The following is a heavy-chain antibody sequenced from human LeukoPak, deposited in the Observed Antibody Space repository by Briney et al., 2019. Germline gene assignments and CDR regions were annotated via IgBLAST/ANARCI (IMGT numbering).Heavy chain of an antibody. Sequence: PSETLSLTCAVSSYSISRGYYWGWIRQPPGKGLEWIGSIYHSGTTYYNPSLKSRVTISVDTSKNQFSLKLSSVTAADTAMYYCARSSSGYLLDYWGQGTLVTVSS. CDR3: ARSSSGYLLDY. V-gene: IGHV4-38-2*01. CDR2: IYHSGTT. CDR1: SYSISRGYY. D-gene: IGHD5-12*01. J-gene: IGHJ4*02.